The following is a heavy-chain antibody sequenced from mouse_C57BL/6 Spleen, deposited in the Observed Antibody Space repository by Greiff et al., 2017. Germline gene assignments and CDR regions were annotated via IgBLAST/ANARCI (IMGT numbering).Heavy chain of an antibody. V-gene: IGHV1-4*01. J-gene: IGHJ4*01. Sequence: VKLMESGAELARPGASVKMSCKASGYTFTSYTMHWVKQRPGQGLEWIGYINPSSGYTKYNQKFKDKATLTADKSSSTAYMQLSSLTSEDSAVYYCGAYGNYGYYAMDYWGQGTSVTVSS. D-gene: IGHD2-1*01. CDR3: GAYGNYGYYAMDY. CDR1: GYTFTSYT. CDR2: INPSSGYT.